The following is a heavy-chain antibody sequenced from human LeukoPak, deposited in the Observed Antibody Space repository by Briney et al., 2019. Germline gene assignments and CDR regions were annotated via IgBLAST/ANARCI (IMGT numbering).Heavy chain of an antibody. CDR2: IYTSGTT. J-gene: IGHJ6*02. CDR1: GGSISSGNYY. D-gene: IGHD2-2*01. CDR3: ARDGRVPAAMGYYYYYGMDV. V-gene: IGHV4-61*02. Sequence: PSETLSLTCTVSGGSISSGNYYWRWIRQPAGKGLEWIVRIYTSGTTNYNPSLKSRVTISVDTSKNQFSLRLSSVTAADTAVYYCARDGRVPAAMGYYYYYGMDVWGQGTTVTVSS.